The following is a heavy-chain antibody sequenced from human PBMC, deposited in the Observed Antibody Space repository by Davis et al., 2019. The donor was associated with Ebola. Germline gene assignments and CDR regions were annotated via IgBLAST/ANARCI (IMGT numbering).Heavy chain of an antibody. CDR2: ISYDGSNK. Sequence: GGSLRLSCAASGFTFSSYAMHWVRQAPGKGLEWVAVISYDGSNKYYADSVKGRFTITRDNFKNTVHLQMKSLRTEDTAVYYCARDFGLAAAGTAFDYWGQGTLVTVSS. J-gene: IGHJ4*02. CDR1: GFTFSSYA. D-gene: IGHD6-13*01. CDR3: ARDFGLAAAGTAFDY. V-gene: IGHV3-30*14.